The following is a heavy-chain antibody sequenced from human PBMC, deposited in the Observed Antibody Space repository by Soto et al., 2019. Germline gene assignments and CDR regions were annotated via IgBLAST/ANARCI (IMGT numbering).Heavy chain of an antibody. J-gene: IGHJ6*02. CDR3: PTAETNWNYYYYGMDV. D-gene: IGHD1-20*01. CDR2: IKSKTDGGTT. V-gene: IGHV3-15*01. CDR1: GFTFSNAW. Sequence: GGSLRLSCAASGFTFSNAWMSWVRQAPGKGLEWVGRIKSKTDGGTTDYAAPVKGRFTISRDDSKNTLYLQMNSLKTEDTAVYYCPTAETNWNYYYYGMDVWGQVTTVTVSS.